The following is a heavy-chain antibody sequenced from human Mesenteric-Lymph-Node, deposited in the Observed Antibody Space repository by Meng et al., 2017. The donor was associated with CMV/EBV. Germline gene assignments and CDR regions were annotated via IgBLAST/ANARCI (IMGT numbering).Heavy chain of an antibody. CDR3: ARAASGSFWFDP. V-gene: IGHV1-2*02. CDR1: GYTFRAYH. J-gene: IGHJ5*02. D-gene: IGHD5-12*01. Sequence: ASVKVSCKASGYTFRAYHIYWVRQAPGHGPEWMGWINPNSGGTIYAQRFQGRVTMTGDTSISTAYIELSRLRFDDTAVYYCARAASGSFWFDPWGQGTLVTVSS. CDR2: INPNSGGT.